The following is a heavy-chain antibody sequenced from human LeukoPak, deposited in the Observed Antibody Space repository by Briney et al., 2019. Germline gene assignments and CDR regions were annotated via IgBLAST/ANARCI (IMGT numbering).Heavy chain of an antibody. D-gene: IGHD6-19*01. V-gene: IGHV3-66*01. CDR1: GFSASSNY. Sequence: PGGSLRLSCAASGFSASSNYMSWVRQAPGKGLEWVSVIYNGGSTNYADSVKGRFSISRDNSKNTLILQMNSVRAEDTAVYYCARASQWLAFDCWGQGTLVTVSS. CDR3: ARASQWLAFDC. CDR2: IYNGGST. J-gene: IGHJ4*02.